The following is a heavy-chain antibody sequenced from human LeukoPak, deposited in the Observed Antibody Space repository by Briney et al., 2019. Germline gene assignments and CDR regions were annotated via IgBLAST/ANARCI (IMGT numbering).Heavy chain of an antibody. D-gene: IGHD2-8*01. J-gene: IGHJ4*02. CDR2: LYYSGST. CDR1: GGSININTYF. Sequence: SETLSLTCTVSGGSININTYFWGWIRQPPGKGLEWIGSLYYSGSTYYNPSLKSRVTISLDTSKNQFSLKLSSVTAADTAVYYCARLSPLIDYWGQGTLVTVSS. CDR3: ARLSPLIDY. V-gene: IGHV4-39*01.